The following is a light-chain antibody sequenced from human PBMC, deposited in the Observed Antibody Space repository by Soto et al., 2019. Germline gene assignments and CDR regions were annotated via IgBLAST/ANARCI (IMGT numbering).Light chain of an antibody. CDR3: AVWDDSLSGWV. Sequence: QLVLTQPPSASGTPGQRVTISCSGSFSHIGRNTVNWYQQLPGTAPKLLIDSNTRRPSGVPDRFSGSKSGTSASLAISGLQSEDESDYYCAVWDDSLSGWVFGGGTKVTVL. V-gene: IGLV1-44*01. J-gene: IGLJ3*02. CDR2: SNT. CDR1: FSHIGRNT.